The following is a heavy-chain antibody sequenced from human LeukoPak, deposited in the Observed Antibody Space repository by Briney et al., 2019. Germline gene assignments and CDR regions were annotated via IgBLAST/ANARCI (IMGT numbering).Heavy chain of an antibody. CDR2: IYSGGST. J-gene: IGHJ4*02. V-gene: IGHV3-53*01. CDR1: GFTVSSNY. CDR3: ARGRMYSSSSRDFDY. Sequence: GGSLRLSCAASGFTVSSNYMSWVRQAPGKGLEWVSVIYSGGSTYYADSVKGRFTISRDNSKNTLYLQMNSLRAEDTAVYYCARGRMYSSSSRDFDYWGQGTLVTVSS. D-gene: IGHD6-6*01.